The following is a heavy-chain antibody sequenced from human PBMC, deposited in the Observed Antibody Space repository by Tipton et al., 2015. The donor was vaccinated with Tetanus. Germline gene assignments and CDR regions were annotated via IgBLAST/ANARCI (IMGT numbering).Heavy chain of an antibody. V-gene: IGHV4-61*08. CDR1: GGSVSGGDYH. D-gene: IGHD6-13*01. Sequence: GLVKPSETLSLTCTVSGGSVSGGDYHWSWIRQPPGKGLEWIGYSHYSGSTSSNPSLKSRVTISLDTSKNQFSLRLTSVTVADTAVYYCARDPGIASAGLWFDPWGQGTLVTVSS. CDR3: ARDPGIASAGLWFDP. CDR2: SHYSGST. J-gene: IGHJ5*02.